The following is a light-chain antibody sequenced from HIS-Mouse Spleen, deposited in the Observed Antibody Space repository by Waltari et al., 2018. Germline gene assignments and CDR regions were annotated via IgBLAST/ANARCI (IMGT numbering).Light chain of an antibody. CDR2: DVS. CDR1: SSDVVGYNY. V-gene: IGLV2-11*01. J-gene: IGLJ1*01. Sequence: QSALTQPRSVSGSPGQSVTISCTGTSSDVVGYNYVSWYQQHPGKAPKLMIYDVSKRPSGVPDRFSGSKSGNTASPTISGLQAEDEADYYCCSYAGSYTYVFGTGTKLTVL. CDR3: CSYAGSYTYV.